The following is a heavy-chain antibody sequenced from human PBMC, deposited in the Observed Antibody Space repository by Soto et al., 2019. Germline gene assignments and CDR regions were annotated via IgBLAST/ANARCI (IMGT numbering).Heavy chain of an antibody. CDR1: GFIFSSYE. Sequence: HPRGSLRLSCAASGFIFSSYELNWVLHALGKGLEWVSYISSSGSTIYYADSVKGRFTIPRDNAKNQFSLTLSAVTAADTAMYYCGSRAYDTNGYYRFDPWGQGTMVTVAS. D-gene: IGHD3-22*01. CDR3: GSRAYDTNGYYRFDP. V-gene: IGHV3-48*03. CDR2: ISSSGSTI. J-gene: IGHJ5*01.